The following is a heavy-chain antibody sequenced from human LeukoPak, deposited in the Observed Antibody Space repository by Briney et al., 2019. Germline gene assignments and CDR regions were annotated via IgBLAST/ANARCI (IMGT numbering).Heavy chain of an antibody. Sequence: GASVTVSCKASGYTFTSYEINWVRQATAQGLEWMGWMNPNSGNTGYAQKFQGRVSITRNSSISTIYMELSSLRAEDTAVYYCARGLRGNYGGQGTLVTVSA. V-gene: IGHV1-8*03. CDR3: ARGLRGNY. D-gene: IGHD3-16*01. J-gene: IGHJ4*02. CDR1: GYTFTSYE. CDR2: MNPNSGNT.